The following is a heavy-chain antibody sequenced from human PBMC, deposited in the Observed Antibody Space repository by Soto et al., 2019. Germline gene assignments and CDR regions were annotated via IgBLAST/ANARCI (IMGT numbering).Heavy chain of an antibody. V-gene: IGHV4-59*12. CDR3: ARVSGSYEGWFDP. J-gene: IGHJ5*02. Sequence: SETLSLTCTVSGGAISYYYWNWIRQSPGKGLEWIGYIYYTGSATYNPSLKSRVTISVDTSKNQFSLNLRSVTAADTAVYYCARVSGSYEGWFDPWGQGTLVT. D-gene: IGHD1-26*01. CDR2: IYYTGSA. CDR1: GGAISYYY.